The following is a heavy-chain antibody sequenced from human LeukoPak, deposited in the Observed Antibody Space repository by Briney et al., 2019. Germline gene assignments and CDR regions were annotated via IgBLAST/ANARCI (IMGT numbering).Heavy chain of an antibody. CDR1: GFTFSSYA. J-gene: IGHJ3*02. Sequence: GGSLRLSCAASGFTFSSYAMNWVRQAPGKGLEWVSVISGSGGSTYSADSVKGRFTISRDNSKNTLYVQMNSLRAEDTAEYYCARILTISYGSGSYYPGAFDIWGQGTMVTVSS. CDR3: ARILTISYGSGSYYPGAFDI. V-gene: IGHV3-23*01. D-gene: IGHD3-10*01. CDR2: ISGSGGST.